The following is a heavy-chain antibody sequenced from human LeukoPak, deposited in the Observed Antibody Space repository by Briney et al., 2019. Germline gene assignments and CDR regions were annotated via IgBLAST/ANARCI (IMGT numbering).Heavy chain of an antibody. CDR2: INDGGRT. CDR1: GGPFSGCF. CDR3: ARLSKDTVVLPAAMAHYFDY. V-gene: IGHV4-34*01. Sequence: KPSETLSLTCANYGGPFSGCFWSWVRQPPGKGLEWLGEINDGGRTNYNPSLESRVTLSVDTSKNQFSLKLRSVTAADTAVYYCARLSKDTVVLPAAMAHYFDYWGQGTLVTVSS. J-gene: IGHJ4*02. D-gene: IGHD2-2*01.